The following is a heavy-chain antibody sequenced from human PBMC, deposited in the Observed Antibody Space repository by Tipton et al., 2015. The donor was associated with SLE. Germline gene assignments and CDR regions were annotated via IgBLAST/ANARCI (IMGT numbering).Heavy chain of an antibody. J-gene: IGHJ6*03. CDR3: ASRVGGYYYMDV. Sequence: LRLSCAVYGGSFSGYYWSWIRQPPGKGLEWIGYIYYSGSTYYNPSLKSRVTISVDTSKNQFSLKLSSVTAADTAVYYCASRVGGYYYMDVWGKGTTVTVSS. CDR1: GGSFSGYY. V-gene: IGHV4-34*09. CDR2: IYYSGST.